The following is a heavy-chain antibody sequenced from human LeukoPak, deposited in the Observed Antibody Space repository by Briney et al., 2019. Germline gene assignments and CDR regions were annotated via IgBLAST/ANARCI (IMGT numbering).Heavy chain of an antibody. J-gene: IGHJ4*02. CDR1: GFTFSNYM. CDR2: INGDGSST. D-gene: IGHD4-23*01. CDR3: AKRGTTVVDY. V-gene: IGHV3-74*03. Sequence: GGSLRLSCAASGFTFSNYMMHWVRQAPGKGLVWVSRINGDGSSTTYADSVKGRFTISRDNAKNTLYLQMNSLRAEDTAVYYCAKRGTTVVDYWGQGTLVTVSS.